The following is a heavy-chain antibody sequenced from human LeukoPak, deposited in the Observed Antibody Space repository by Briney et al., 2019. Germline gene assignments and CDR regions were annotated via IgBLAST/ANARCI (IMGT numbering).Heavy chain of an antibody. CDR2: INHSGST. V-gene: IGHV4-38-2*02. CDR3: ARGRYVVVVPAAKRRGNWFDP. CDR1: GYSISSGYY. D-gene: IGHD2-2*01. Sequence: PSETLSLTCTVSGYSISSGYYWAWIRQPPGKGLEWIGEINHSGSTNYNPSLKSRVTISVDTSKNQFSLKLSSVTAADTAVYYCARGRYVVVVPAAKRRGNWFDPWGQGTLVTVSS. J-gene: IGHJ5*02.